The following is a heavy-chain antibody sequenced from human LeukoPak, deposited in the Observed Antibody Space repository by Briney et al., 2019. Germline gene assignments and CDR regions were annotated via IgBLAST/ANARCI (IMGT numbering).Heavy chain of an antibody. D-gene: IGHD3-22*01. V-gene: IGHV3-7*01. CDR2: INQFGSGE. Sequence: GGSLRLSCAASGFSFSNHWMSWVRQAPGKGLEWVANINQFGSGEYHVDSVKGRFTISRDDAKYSVFLQMNSLRVEDTAMYYCARRRGYYEVDAYDIWGQGTMVAVSS. CDR1: GFSFSNHW. CDR3: ARRRGYYEVDAYDI. J-gene: IGHJ3*02.